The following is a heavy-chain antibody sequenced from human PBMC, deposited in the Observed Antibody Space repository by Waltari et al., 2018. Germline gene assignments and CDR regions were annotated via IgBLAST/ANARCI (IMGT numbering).Heavy chain of an antibody. D-gene: IGHD3-22*01. Sequence: EVQLLESGGGLVQPGGSLRLSCAASGFTFSSYAMSWVRQAPGKGLEWVANIKKDGSEEYYVDSVRGRFTISRDNAKNSLYLQMNSLRPEDTAVYYCARDQWFAFDIWGQGTMVTVSS. CDR1: GFTFSSYA. CDR3: ARDQWFAFDI. J-gene: IGHJ3*02. V-gene: IGHV3-7*01. CDR2: IKKDGSEE.